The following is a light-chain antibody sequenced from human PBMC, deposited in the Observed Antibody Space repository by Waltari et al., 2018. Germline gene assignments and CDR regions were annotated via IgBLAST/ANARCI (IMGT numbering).Light chain of an antibody. J-gene: IGKJ2*01. CDR1: QSVLYSSNNKNY. V-gene: IGKV4-1*01. CDR3: QQYYSTPPMHT. CDR2: WAS. Sequence: DIVMTQSPESLAVSLGERATINCKSSQSVLYSSNNKNYLAWYQHKPGQPPKLLIYWASTRESGVPDRFSGSGSGTDFTLTISSLQAEDVAVYYCQQYYSTPPMHTFGQGTKLEIK.